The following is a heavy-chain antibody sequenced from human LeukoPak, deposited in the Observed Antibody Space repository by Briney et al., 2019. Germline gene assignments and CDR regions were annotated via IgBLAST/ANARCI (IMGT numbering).Heavy chain of an antibody. V-gene: IGHV4-31*03. CDR1: GGSISSGGYY. Sequence: SQTLSLTCTVSGGSISSGGYYWSWIRQHPGKGLEWIGYIYYSGSTYYNPSLKSRVTISVDTSKNQFSLKLSSVTAADTAVYYCASLARGSGSIDYWGQGTLVTVS. CDR3: ASLARGSGSIDY. J-gene: IGHJ4*02. CDR2: IYYSGST. D-gene: IGHD3-22*01.